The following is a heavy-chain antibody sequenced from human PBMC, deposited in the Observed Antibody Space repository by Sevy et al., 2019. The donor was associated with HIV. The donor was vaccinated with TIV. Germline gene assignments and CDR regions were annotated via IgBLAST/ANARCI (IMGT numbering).Heavy chain of an antibody. D-gene: IGHD2-21*01. CDR2: ISGSSTHI. J-gene: IGHJ3*01. V-gene: IGHV3-21*01. CDR3: AREMDHSGSGFDALDL. CDR1: GFTFSTYA. Sequence: GGSLRLSCAASGFTFSTYAMDWVRQAPGKGLEWVASISGSSTHIYYADSLRGRFTISRDNTNYSVYLQMHSLRAEDTAVYYCAREMDHSGSGFDALDLWCQGTLVTVSS.